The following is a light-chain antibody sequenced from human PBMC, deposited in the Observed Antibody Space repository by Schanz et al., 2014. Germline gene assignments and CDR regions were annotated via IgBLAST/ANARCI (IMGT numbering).Light chain of an antibody. V-gene: IGLV2-14*01. Sequence: QSALTQPASVSGSPGQSITMSCTGTSSDVGGYNYVSWYQQHPGKAPKLMIYDVGNRPSGVSNRFSGSKSGNTASLTISGLQAEDEADYYCSSYTSSSTLGVFGGGTKLTVL. CDR3: SSYTSSSTLGV. J-gene: IGLJ2*01. CDR2: DVG. CDR1: SSDVGGYNY.